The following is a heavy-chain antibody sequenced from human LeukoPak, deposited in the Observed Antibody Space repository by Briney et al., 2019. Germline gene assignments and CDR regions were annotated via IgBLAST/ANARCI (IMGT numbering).Heavy chain of an antibody. J-gene: IGHJ3*02. CDR2: IYYSGNT. Sequence: SETLSLTCAVSGGSISSSNWWSWVRQPPGKGLGWIGSIYYSGNTYYKSSLKSRVTIAVDTSKNQFSLKLNSVTAADTAVYYCARESYYDSSGYSHDAFDIWGQGTMVTVSS. CDR1: GGSISSSNW. CDR3: ARESYYDSSGYSHDAFDI. V-gene: IGHV4-4*02. D-gene: IGHD3-22*01.